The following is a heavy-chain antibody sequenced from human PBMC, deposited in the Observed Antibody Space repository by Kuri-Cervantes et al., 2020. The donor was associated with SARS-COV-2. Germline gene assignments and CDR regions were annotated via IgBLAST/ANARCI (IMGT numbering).Heavy chain of an antibody. CDR3: ARDGGTYYDFWSGYHGRGMDV. D-gene: IGHD3-3*01. V-gene: IGHV1-69*04. CDR1: GGTFSSYA. J-gene: IGHJ6*02. Sequence: SVKVSCKASGGTFSSYAISWVRQAPGQGLEWMGRIIPILGIANYAQKFQGRVTIIADKSTSTAYMELSSLRSEDTAVYYCARDGGTYYDFWSGYHGRGMDVWGQGTTVTVSS. CDR2: IIPILGIA.